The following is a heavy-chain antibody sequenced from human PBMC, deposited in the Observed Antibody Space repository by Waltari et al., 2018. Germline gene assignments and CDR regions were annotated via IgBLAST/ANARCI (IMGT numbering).Heavy chain of an antibody. Sequence: QVQLVESGGGVVQPGRSLRLSCAASGFTFSSYGMHWVRQAPGKGLEWVAVIWYDGSNKYYADSVKGRFTISRDNSKNTLYLQMNSLRAEDTAVYYCARASDDYGDYRGWFDPWGQGTLVTVSS. D-gene: IGHD4-17*01. CDR3: ARASDDYGDYRGWFDP. V-gene: IGHV3-33*01. CDR2: IWYDGSNK. CDR1: GFTFSSYG. J-gene: IGHJ5*02.